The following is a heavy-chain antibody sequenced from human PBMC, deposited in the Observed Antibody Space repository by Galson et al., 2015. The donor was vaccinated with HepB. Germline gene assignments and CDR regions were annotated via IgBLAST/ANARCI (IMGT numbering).Heavy chain of an antibody. CDR3: ARAQWLRDFDY. CDR2: ITSSGGNS. Sequence: SLRLSCAAPGFSFTRYAMTWVRQAPGKGLEWVSSITSSGGNSYYTDSVKGRFTVSRDNSKNTLLLQLNSLRAEDTAMYFCARAQWLRDFDYWGQGTLVTVSS. CDR1: GFSFTRYA. D-gene: IGHD5-12*01. J-gene: IGHJ4*02. V-gene: IGHV3-23*01.